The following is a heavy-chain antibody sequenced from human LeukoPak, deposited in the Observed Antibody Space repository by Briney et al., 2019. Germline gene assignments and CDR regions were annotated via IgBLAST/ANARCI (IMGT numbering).Heavy chain of an antibody. CDR3: TRSGDYIWGSYRYFGS. Sequence: GGSLRLSCTASGFTFGDYAMSWFRQAPGKGLEWVGFIRSKAYGGTTEYAASVKGRFTISRDDSKSIAYLQMNSLKTEGTAVYYCTRSGDYIWGSYRYFGSSGQGGLVTVSS. J-gene: IGHJ4*03. CDR2: IRSKAYGGTT. D-gene: IGHD3-16*02. V-gene: IGHV3-49*03. CDR1: GFTFGDYA.